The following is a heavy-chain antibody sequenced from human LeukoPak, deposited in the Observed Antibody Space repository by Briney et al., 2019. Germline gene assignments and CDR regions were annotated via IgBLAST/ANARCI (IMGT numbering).Heavy chain of an antibody. J-gene: IGHJ6*03. CDR3: AREGLDSYGSYYYYYMDV. V-gene: IGHV4-38-2*02. CDR2: IYTSGST. Sequence: SETLSLTCAVSGYSISSGYYWGWIRQPPWKGLEWIGRIYTSGSTNYNPSLKSRVTISVDTSKNQFSLKLSSVTAADTAVYYCAREGLDSYGSYYYYYMDVWGKGTTVTVSS. D-gene: IGHD5-18*01. CDR1: GYSISSGYY.